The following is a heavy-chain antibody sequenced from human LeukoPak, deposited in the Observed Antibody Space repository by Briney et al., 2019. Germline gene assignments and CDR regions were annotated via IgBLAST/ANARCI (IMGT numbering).Heavy chain of an antibody. Sequence: SETLSLTCTVSGGSISSNSHYWGWIRQPPGTGLEWIANIFHNGNTAYNPSLKRRVTISIDTSQNQLSLRLSSVTAADTAVYYCARVGWGDVAAYPNWLDPWGQGTVVTVSS. V-gene: IGHV4-39*07. CDR3: ARVGWGDVAAYPNWLDP. CDR2: IFHNGNT. D-gene: IGHD6-25*01. CDR1: GGSISSNSHY. J-gene: IGHJ5*02.